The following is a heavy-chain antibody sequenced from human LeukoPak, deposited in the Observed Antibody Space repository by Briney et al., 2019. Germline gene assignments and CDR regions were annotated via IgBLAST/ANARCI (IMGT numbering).Heavy chain of an antibody. Sequence: GGSLRLSCAASGFTFSSYTMNLVRQAPGKGLEWVSSISSSSSYIYYADSVKGRFTISRDNAKKSLFLQMNSLRAEDTAVYYCARATTYDILTGYSDYWGQGTLVTASS. CDR3: ARATTYDILTGYSDY. J-gene: IGHJ4*02. D-gene: IGHD3-9*01. CDR1: GFTFSSYT. V-gene: IGHV3-21*01. CDR2: ISSSSSYI.